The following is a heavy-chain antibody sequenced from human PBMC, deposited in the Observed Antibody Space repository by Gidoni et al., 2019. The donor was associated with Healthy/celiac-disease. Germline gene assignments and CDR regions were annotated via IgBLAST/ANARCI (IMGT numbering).Heavy chain of an antibody. J-gene: IGHJ4*02. CDR1: GFTFSSYA. D-gene: IGHD2-21*02. V-gene: IGHV3-23*01. CDR2: ISGSGGRT. CDR3: AKHIVVVTAILDY. Sequence: EVQLLESGGGLVQPWGSLRLSCTASGFTFSSYAMSWVRQAPGKGLEWVSAISGSGGRTYYADSVKGRFTISRDNSKNTLYLQMNSLRAEDTAVYYCAKHIVVVTAILDYWGQGTLVTVSS.